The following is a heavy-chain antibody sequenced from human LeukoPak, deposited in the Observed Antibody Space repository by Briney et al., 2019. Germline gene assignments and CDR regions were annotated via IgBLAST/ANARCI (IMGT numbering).Heavy chain of an antibody. CDR2: IYTSGST. J-gene: IGHJ4*02. V-gene: IGHV4-4*07. Sequence: SETLSLTCTVSGGSISSYYWSWIRQPAGKGLEWIGRIYTSGSTNYNPSLKSRVTMSVDTSKNQFSLKLSSVTAADTAVYYCARGVAPSIAAAGTILSFDYWGQGTLVTVSS. D-gene: IGHD6-13*01. CDR3: ARGVAPSIAAAGTILSFDY. CDR1: GGSISSYY.